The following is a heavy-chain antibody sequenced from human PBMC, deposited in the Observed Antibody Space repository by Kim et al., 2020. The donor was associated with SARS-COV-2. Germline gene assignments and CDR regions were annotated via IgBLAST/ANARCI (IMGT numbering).Heavy chain of an antibody. D-gene: IGHD1-26*01. Sequence: KGRFTISRDNAKNSLYLQMNSLRAEDTAVYYCASGSYYDYYYYYGMDVWGQGTTVTVSS. CDR3: ASGSYYDYYYYYGMDV. V-gene: IGHV3-11*01. J-gene: IGHJ6*02.